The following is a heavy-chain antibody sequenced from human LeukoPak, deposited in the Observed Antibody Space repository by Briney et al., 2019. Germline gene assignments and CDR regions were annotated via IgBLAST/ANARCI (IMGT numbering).Heavy chain of an antibody. V-gene: IGHV4-34*01. Sequence: SETLSLTCAVYGGSFSGYYWSWIRQPPGKGLEWIGEINHSGSTNYNPSLKSRVTISVDTSKNQFSLKLSSVTAADTAVYYCARRVRRYFDWSWFDPWGQGTLVTVSS. D-gene: IGHD3-9*01. J-gene: IGHJ5*02. CDR1: GGSFSGYY. CDR3: ARRVRRYFDWSWFDP. CDR2: INHSGST.